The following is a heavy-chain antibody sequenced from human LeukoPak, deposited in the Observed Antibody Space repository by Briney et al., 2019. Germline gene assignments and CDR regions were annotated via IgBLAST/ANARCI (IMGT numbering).Heavy chain of an antibody. J-gene: IGHJ6*04. CDR1: GYTLTELS. D-gene: IGHD3-9*01. CDR2: FDPEDGET. V-gene: IGHV1-24*01. CDR3: ATGKYYDILTGYKGDYYGMDV. Sequence: GASVKVSYKVSGYTLTELSMHWVRQAPGKGLEWMGGFDPEDGETIYAQKFQGRVTMTEDTSTDTAYMGLSSLRSEDTAVYYCATGKYYDILTGYKGDYYGMDVWGKGTTVTVSS.